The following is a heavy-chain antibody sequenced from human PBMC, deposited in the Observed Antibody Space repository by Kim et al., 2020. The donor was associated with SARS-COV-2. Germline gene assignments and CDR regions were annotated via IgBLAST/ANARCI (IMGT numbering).Heavy chain of an antibody. Sequence: SETLSLTCSVSSGSIHTPDYYWAWIRQPPGKALEFIGYIYYSGTTYFNPSLKSRVTISLDTSRNQFSLKLSSVTAADTAIYYCLALHPNYDHYGMDVWGQGTTVTVSS. CDR3: LALHPNYDHYGMDV. CDR2: IYYSGTT. D-gene: IGHD3-16*01. J-gene: IGHJ6*02. V-gene: IGHV4-30-4*01. CDR1: SGSIHTPDYY.